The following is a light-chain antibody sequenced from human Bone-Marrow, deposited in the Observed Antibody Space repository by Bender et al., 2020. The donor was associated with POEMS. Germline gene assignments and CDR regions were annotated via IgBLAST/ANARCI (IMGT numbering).Light chain of an antibody. J-gene: IGLJ1*01. CDR2: RNN. CDR1: GSNIGGYP. Sequence: QSVLTQPPSVSGTPGQRVTISCSGSGSNIGGYPVNWYQQLPGAAPTLLIYRNNQRPSGVPDRFSGSRSGTSASLAISGLRSEDEADYYCSVYAVSNNYVFGTGTKVTVL. CDR3: SVYAVSNNYV. V-gene: IGLV1-47*01.